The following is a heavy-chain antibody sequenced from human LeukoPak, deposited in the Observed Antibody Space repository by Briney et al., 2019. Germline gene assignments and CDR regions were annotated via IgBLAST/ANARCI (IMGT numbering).Heavy chain of an antibody. CDR3: ARDRNYYDRTGIDALDL. D-gene: IGHD3-22*01. CDR2: INSNTGDT. CDR1: GYTFTDYF. J-gene: IGHJ3*01. Sequence: ASVKVSCKASGYTFTDYFMHWVRQAPGQGFEWMGWINSNTGDTNYAQKFQGRVTLTRDTSISTAYMDLSRLRSDDTAANFCARDRNYYDRTGIDALDLWGQGTMGTVSS. V-gene: IGHV1-2*02.